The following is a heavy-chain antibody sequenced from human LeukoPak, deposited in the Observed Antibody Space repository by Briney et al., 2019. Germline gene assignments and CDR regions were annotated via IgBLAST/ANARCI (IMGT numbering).Heavy chain of an antibody. J-gene: IGHJ4*02. V-gene: IGHV1-46*01. CDR2: INPTGGTT. CDR1: GYTFTDYY. D-gene: IGHD2-8*02. Sequence: ASVRVSCKASGYTFTDYYTHWVRQAPGRGLEWMGIINPTGGTTVYTQKFQGRVTMTRDTATSTVNMDLISLGSEDTAVYYCARVSTGTIFDYWGQGTLVTVSS. CDR3: ARVSTGTIFDY.